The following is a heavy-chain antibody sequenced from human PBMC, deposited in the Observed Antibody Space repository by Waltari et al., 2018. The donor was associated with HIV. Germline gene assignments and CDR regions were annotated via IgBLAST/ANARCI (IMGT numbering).Heavy chain of an antibody. CDR3: ARVAYSSSWTPPFDY. V-gene: IGHV1-46*01. Sequence: QVQLVQSGAEVKKPGASVKVSCKASGYTFTSYYMHWVRQAPGQGLEWMGRRNTSGGYTSYAQKFQGRVTMTTDTSTSTVYMELGSLRSYDAAVYYCARVAYSSSWTPPFDYWGQGTLVTVSS. D-gene: IGHD6-13*01. CDR1: GYTFTSYY. J-gene: IGHJ4*02. CDR2: RNTSGGYT.